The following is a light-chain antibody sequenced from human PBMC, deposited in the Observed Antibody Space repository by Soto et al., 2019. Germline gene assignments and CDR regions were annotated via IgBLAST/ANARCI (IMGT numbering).Light chain of an antibody. CDR3: QQYNSYSQT. V-gene: IGKV1-5*03. Sequence: DTQMTQSPSTLSASVVDRVTITCRASQSISSWLAWYQQKPGKAPKLLIYKASNLESGVPSRFSGSGSGTEFTLTISSLQPDDFATYYCQQYNSYSQTFGQGTKVDIK. CDR1: QSISSW. J-gene: IGKJ1*01. CDR2: KAS.